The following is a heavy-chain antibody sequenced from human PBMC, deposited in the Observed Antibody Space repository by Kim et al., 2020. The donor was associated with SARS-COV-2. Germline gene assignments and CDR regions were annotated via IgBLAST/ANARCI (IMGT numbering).Heavy chain of an antibody. J-gene: IGHJ2*01. CDR2: INHSGST. V-gene: IGHV4-34*01. CDR3: ASGNYDILTGYYTWYFDL. Sequence: SETLSLTCAVYGGSFSGYYWSWIRQPPGKGLEWIGEINHSGSTNYNPSLKSRVTISVDTSKNQFSLKLSSVTAADTAVYYCASGNYDILTGYYTWYFDLWGRGTLVTVSS. CDR1: GGSFSGYY. D-gene: IGHD3-9*01.